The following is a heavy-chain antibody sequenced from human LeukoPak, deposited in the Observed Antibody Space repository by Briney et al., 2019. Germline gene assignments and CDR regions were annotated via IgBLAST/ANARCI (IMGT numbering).Heavy chain of an antibody. CDR2: ISGSGGST. D-gene: IGHD3-22*01. CDR1: GFTFSSYG. CDR3: AKDSRGYQDYFDY. V-gene: IGHV3-23*01. J-gene: IGHJ4*02. Sequence: GGSLRLSCAASGFTFSSYGMSWVRQAPGKGLEWVSVISGSGGSTYYAASVKGRFTISRDNSKNTLYLQMNSLRVEDTAVYYCAKDSRGYQDYFDYWGQGTLVTVSS.